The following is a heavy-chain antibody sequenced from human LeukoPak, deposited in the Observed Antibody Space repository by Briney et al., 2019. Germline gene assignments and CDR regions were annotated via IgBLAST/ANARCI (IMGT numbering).Heavy chain of an antibody. Sequence: GRSLRLSCAASGFTFSSYGMHWVRQAPGKGLEWVAVISYDGSNKYYADSVKGRFTISRDNSKNTLYLQMNSLRAEDTAVYYCAKDLVLRYFDWAFGYWGQGTLVTVSS. J-gene: IGHJ4*02. D-gene: IGHD3-9*01. CDR1: GFTFSSYG. V-gene: IGHV3-30*18. CDR2: ISYDGSNK. CDR3: AKDLVLRYFDWAFGY.